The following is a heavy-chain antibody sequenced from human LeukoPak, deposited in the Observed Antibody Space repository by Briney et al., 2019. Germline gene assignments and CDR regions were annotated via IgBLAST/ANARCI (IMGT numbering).Heavy chain of an antibody. CDR3: ARSYSSGRGNYFDY. D-gene: IGHD6-19*01. V-gene: IGHV4-59*12. J-gene: IGHJ4*02. CDR2: IYYSGST. Sequence: SETLSLTCTVSGGSISSYYWSWIRQPPGKGLEWIGYIYYSGSTNYNPSLKSRVTISVDTSVNQFSLKLSSVTAADTAVYYCARSYSSGRGNYFDYWGQGTLVTVSS. CDR1: GGSISSYY.